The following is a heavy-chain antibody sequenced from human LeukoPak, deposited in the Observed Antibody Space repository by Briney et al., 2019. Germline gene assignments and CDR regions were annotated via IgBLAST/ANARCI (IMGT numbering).Heavy chain of an antibody. CDR1: GYTFTGYY. CDR3: AKVRGIAAAGPYYYYYMDV. V-gene: IGHV1-2*02. D-gene: IGHD6-13*01. J-gene: IGHJ6*03. Sequence: ASVKVSCKASGYTFTGYYMHWVRQAPGQGLEWMGWINPNSGGTNYAQKFQGRVTMTRDTSISTAYMELSRLRSDDTAVYYCAKVRGIAAAGPYYYYYMDVWGKGTTVTVSS. CDR2: INPNSGGT.